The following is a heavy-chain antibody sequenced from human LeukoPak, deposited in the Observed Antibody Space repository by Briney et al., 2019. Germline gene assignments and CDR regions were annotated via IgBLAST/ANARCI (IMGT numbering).Heavy chain of an antibody. CDR2: ISSSGSTI. CDR1: GFTFSDYY. D-gene: IGHD3-9*01. V-gene: IGHV3-11*04. Sequence: TGGSLRLSCAASGFTFSDYYMSWIRQAPGKGLEWVSYISSSGSTIYYADSVKGRFTISRDNAKNPLYLQMNSLRAEDTAVYYCARNPALRYFDWLSPLYYYYYMDVWGKGTTVTVSS. CDR3: ARNPALRYFDWLSPLYYYYYMDV. J-gene: IGHJ6*03.